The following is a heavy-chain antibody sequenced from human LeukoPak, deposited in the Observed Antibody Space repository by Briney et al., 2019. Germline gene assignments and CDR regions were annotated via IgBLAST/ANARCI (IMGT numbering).Heavy chain of an antibody. J-gene: IGHJ3*02. D-gene: IGHD3-3*01. CDR1: GITVSSNY. V-gene: IGHV3-53*01. CDR2: IYSGGST. Sequence: GGSLRLSCAASGITVSSNYMSWVRQAPGKGLEWVSVIYSGGSTYYADSVKGRFTISRDNSKNTLYLQMNSLRAEDTAVYYCARTYYDFWSGLLGAFDIWGQGTMVTVSS. CDR3: ARTYYDFWSGLLGAFDI.